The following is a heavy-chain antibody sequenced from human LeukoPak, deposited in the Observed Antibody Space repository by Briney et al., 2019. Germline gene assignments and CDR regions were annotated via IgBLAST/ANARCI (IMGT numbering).Heavy chain of an antibody. D-gene: IGHD3-16*02. CDR2: IRYDGSNK. V-gene: IGHV3-30*02. J-gene: IGHJ4*02. CDR1: GFTFSSYG. Sequence: GGSLRLSCAASGFTFSSYGVHWVRQAPGKGLEWVAFIRYDGSNKYYADSVKGRFTISRDNSKNTLYLQMNSLRAEDTAVYYCAKARLGELSFLDYWGQGTLVTVSS. CDR3: AKARLGELSFLDY.